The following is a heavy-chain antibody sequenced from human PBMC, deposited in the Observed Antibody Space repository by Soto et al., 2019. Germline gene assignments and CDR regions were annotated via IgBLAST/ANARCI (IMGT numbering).Heavy chain of an antibody. Sequence: SETLSLTCTVPGGSISDYYWSWIRQPPRKGLEWIGYIRYSGRPLYNPSLNNRVTISVDTSKNQFSLRLSSVTAADTAVYSCARGLRRQQGGEWFDPWGQGTLVTVSS. V-gene: IGHV4-59*01. CDR2: IRYSGRP. CDR3: ARGLRRQQGGEWFDP. J-gene: IGHJ5*02. D-gene: IGHD6-13*01. CDR1: GGSISDYY.